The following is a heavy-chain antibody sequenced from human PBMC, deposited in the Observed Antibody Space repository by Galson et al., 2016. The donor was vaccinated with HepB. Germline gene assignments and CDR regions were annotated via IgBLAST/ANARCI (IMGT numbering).Heavy chain of an antibody. CDR3: ARDRINGSYSYYGLDV. J-gene: IGHJ6*02. CDR1: GGSITSFF. CDR2: VSDTGNT. D-gene: IGHD2-21*01. V-gene: IGHV4-59*01. Sequence: ETLSLTCTVSGGSITSFFWSWLRQTPEKGLQWIGYVSDTGNTKYHPSLESRATISVDTSRKQFSLRLTSVTAADTAVYYCARDRINGSYSYYGLDVWGQGSTVTVSS.